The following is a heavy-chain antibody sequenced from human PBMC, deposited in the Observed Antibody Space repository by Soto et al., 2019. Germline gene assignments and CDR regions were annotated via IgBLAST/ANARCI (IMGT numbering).Heavy chain of an antibody. CDR3: AREIHSGWYEHWYFDL. D-gene: IGHD6-19*01. V-gene: IGHV3-7*01. J-gene: IGHJ2*01. CDR1: GFTFSSYW. CDR2: IKQDGSEK. Sequence: EVQLVESGGGLVQPGGSLRLSCAASGFTFSSYWMSWVRQAPGKGLEWVANIKQDGSEKYYVDSVKGRFTISRDNAKNSLYLQMNSLRAEDTAVYYCAREIHSGWYEHWYFDLWGRGTLVTVSS.